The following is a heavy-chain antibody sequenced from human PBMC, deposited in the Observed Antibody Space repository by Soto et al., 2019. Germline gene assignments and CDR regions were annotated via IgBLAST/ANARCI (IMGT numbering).Heavy chain of an antibody. J-gene: IGHJ6*03. CDR1: GYTFTSYD. D-gene: IGHD3-16*01. CDR3: ASLIRTRYYYYCMDV. CDR2: MNPNSGNT. V-gene: IGHV1-8*01. Sequence: ASVKVSCKASGYTFTSYDINWVRQATGQGLEWMGWMNPNSGNTGYAQKFQGRVTMTRNTSISTAYMELSSLRSEDTAVYYCASLIRTRYYYYCMDVWGKGTTVTVSS.